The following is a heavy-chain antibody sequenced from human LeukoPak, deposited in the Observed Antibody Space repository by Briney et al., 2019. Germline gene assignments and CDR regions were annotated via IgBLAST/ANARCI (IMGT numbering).Heavy chain of an antibody. CDR1: GGSIRSGSHY. D-gene: IGHD3-22*01. Sequence: KPSETLSLTCTVAGGSIRSGSHYWAWIRQPPGKGLEWIGSIYYSGSTYYNPSLENRVTISIDTSQKHFSLKLSSPVAPDTSDCFCAKGDDSGGNLVDLWAQGTLVTVS. CDR2: IYYSGST. CDR3: AKGDDSGGNLVDL. J-gene: IGHJ4*02. V-gene: IGHV4-39*02.